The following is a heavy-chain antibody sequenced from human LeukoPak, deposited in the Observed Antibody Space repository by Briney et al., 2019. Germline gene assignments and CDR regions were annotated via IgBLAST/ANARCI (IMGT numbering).Heavy chain of an antibody. J-gene: IGHJ6*02. CDR1: GFTFDDYA. D-gene: IGHD2-2*01. V-gene: IGHV3-9*01. Sequence: PGGSLRLSCAASGFTFDDYAMHWVRQAPGKGLEWVSGISWNSGSIGYADSVKGRFTISRDNAKNSLYLQMNSLRAEDTAVYYCARDADSRWVPAAAYGMDVWGQGTTVTVSS. CDR3: ARDADSRWVPAAAYGMDV. CDR2: ISWNSGSI.